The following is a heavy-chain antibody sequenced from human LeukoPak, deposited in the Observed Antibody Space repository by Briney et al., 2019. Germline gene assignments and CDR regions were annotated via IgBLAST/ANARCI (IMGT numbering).Heavy chain of an antibody. D-gene: IGHD4-23*01. J-gene: IGHJ4*02. CDR1: GYSISSGYY. Sequence: PSETLSLTCAVSGYSISSGYYWGWTRQPPGNGMEWIGSIIRSETTYYNPSLKSRVTISVDTSKNQFSLKLSSVLTSVTAVYYAISHPNYGGNPEGAFDYWGQGTLVTVFS. CDR3: ISHPNYGGNPEGAFDY. CDR2: IIRSETT. V-gene: IGHV4-38-2*01.